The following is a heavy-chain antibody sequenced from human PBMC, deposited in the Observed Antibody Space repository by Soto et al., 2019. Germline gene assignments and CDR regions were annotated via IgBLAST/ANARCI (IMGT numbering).Heavy chain of an antibody. J-gene: IGHJ4*02. D-gene: IGHD3-16*02. CDR2: ISYAGSNK. Sequence: PGGSLRLSCAASGFTFSSYGMHWVRQAPGKGLEWVAVISYAGSNKYYADSVKGRFTISRDNSKNTLYLQMNSLRAEDTAVYDCAMASYDSVWGSYRSFDYWGQGTLVTVSS. CDR3: AMASYDSVWGSYRSFDY. CDR1: GFTFSSYG. V-gene: IGHV3-30*03.